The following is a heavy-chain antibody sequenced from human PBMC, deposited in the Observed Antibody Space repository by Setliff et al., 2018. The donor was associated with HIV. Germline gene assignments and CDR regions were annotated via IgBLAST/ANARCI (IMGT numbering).Heavy chain of an antibody. D-gene: IGHD3-10*02. V-gene: IGHV5-51*01. Sequence: PGESLNLSCRAFGNSFDNHWIAWVRQRAGEGPEWMGFIYTGDSGTKYSPAFQVRVTISADKSIKTTYLQWTSLQSSDTAMYYCARHQVAMSMLVVQDPGPFDSWGQGTRVTVSS. CDR3: ARHQVAMSMLVVQDPGPFDS. CDR2: IYTGDSGT. J-gene: IGHJ3*02. CDR1: GNSFDNHW.